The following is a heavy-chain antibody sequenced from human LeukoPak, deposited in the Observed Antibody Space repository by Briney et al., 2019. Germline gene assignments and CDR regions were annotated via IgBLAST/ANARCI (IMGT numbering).Heavy chain of an antibody. V-gene: IGHV4-59*01. CDR2: IDYNVVT. CDR3: ARYGIMGVTGMDV. Sequence: SETLSLTCTVSGASISRDFWSWIRQPPGQGLEWIGYIDYNVVTTYNPSLRSRVTISVDTSKNQFFLNLSSVTAADTAVYFCARYGIMGVTGMDVWGQGTTVTVSS. J-gene: IGHJ6*02. CDR1: GASISRDF. D-gene: IGHD2-21*02.